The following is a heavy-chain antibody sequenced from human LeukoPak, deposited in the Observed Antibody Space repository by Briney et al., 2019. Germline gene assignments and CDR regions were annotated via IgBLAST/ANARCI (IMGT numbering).Heavy chain of an antibody. J-gene: IGHJ4*02. V-gene: IGHV4-30-4*01. CDR3: ASRGHSSGWYFFDY. Sequence: PSETLSLTCTVSGGSISSGDYYWSWIRQPPGKGLEWIGYIYYSGSTYYNPSPKSRVTISVDTSKNQFSLKLSSVTAADTAVYYCASRGHSSGWYFFDYWGQGTLVTVSS. D-gene: IGHD6-19*01. CDR1: GGSISSGDYY. CDR2: IYYSGST.